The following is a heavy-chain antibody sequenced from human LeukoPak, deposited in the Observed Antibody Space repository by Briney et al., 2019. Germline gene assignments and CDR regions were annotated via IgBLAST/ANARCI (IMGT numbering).Heavy chain of an antibody. V-gene: IGHV3-7*03. CDR1: GFTFSSYW. CDR2: IKQDGSEK. CDR3: ARDRGYCTSTSRPLFDY. J-gene: IGHJ4*02. Sequence: QSGGSLRLSCAASGFTFSSYWMSWVRQAPGKGLEWVANIKQDGSEKYYVDSVKGRFTISRDNAKNSLYLQMNSLRADDTAVYYCARDRGYCTSTSRPLFDYWGQGALVTVSS. D-gene: IGHD2-2*01.